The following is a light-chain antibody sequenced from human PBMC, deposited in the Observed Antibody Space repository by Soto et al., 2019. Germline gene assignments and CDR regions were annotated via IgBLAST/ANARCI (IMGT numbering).Light chain of an antibody. CDR1: QSISIY. CDR3: QQSYSTPPT. Sequence: EIQMTQSPSSLSASLGDRVTITCRASQSISIYLNLYQQKPGKPPKPLIYAASSSQSGVPSTFSGIGSGTDFTLTISSLKPEDCATYYSQQSYSTPPTFGQGTKVDSK. V-gene: IGKV1-39*01. J-gene: IGKJ1*01. CDR2: AAS.